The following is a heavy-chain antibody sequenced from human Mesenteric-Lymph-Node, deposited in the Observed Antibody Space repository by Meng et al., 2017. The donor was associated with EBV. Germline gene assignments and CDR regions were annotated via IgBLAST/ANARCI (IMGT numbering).Heavy chain of an antibody. J-gene: IGHJ4*02. CDR3: AYCSGGNCYSFDY. CDR1: GVSISNGGYY. Sequence: QVQLQESGPGRVKPSQTLSLTCAVSGVSISNGGYYWSWIRQPPGKGLEWIGYIYHSGSTYYNPSLESRVTISLDTSKNQFPLKLSSVTAADTAVYYCAYCSGGNCYSFDYWGQGTLVTVFS. V-gene: IGHV4-30-4*01. D-gene: IGHD2-15*01. CDR2: IYHSGST.